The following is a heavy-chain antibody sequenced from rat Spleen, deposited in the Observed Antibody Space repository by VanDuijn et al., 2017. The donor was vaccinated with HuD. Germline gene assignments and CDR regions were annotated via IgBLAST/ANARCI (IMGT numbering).Heavy chain of an antibody. J-gene: IGHJ2*01. D-gene: IGHD1-4*01. Sequence: EVQLVESGGGLVQPGRSLKLSCAASGFTFSNYGMHWIRQAPTKGLEWVASVSPSGGSTYYRDSVKGRFTISRDNAKNTQYLQMDSLRSEDTATYYCARHELPGYKDYFDYWGQGVMVTVSS. CDR3: ARHELPGYKDYFDY. CDR2: VSPSGGST. CDR1: GFTFSNYG. V-gene: IGHV5-19*01.